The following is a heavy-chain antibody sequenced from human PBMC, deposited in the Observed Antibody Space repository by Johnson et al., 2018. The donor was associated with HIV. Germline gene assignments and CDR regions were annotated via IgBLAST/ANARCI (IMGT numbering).Heavy chain of an antibody. J-gene: IGHJ3*02. CDR3: ARVKLLAEDVFNI. D-gene: IGHD3-10*01. CDR2: KKQDGSEK. V-gene: IGHV3-7*01. CDR1: GFTVGSNY. Sequence: VQLVESGGGLIQPGGPLSPSFAAPGFTVGSNYMSWARRAPGKGLRWVPNKKQDGSEKYYVALVKGRFTISRDNAKNSLDLQMNSFRAEDTAVYYCARVKLLAEDVFNIWGQGTMVTVSS.